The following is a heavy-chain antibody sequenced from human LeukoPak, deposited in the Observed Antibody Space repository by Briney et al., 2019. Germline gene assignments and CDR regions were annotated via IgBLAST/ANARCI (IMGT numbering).Heavy chain of an antibody. J-gene: IGHJ5*02. CDR1: GFTFSSYD. CDR2: IKQDGSEK. CDR3: AGGGS. Sequence: GGSLRLSCAASGFTFSSYDMNWVRQAPGKGLEWVANIKQDGSEKYYVDSVKGRFTISTDIAKRSLYLQMNSLRAEDTAVYYCAGGGSWGQGTLVTVSS. V-gene: IGHV3-7*04.